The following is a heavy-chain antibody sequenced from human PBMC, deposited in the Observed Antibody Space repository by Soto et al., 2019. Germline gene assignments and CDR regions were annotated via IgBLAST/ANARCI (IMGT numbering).Heavy chain of an antibody. CDR1: GFTFSDYA. CDR3: AEGGGQGPGTSGFNY. Sequence: VQLVESGGGVVQPGRSLRLSCAASGFTFSDYAMHWVRQAPGKGLEWVAVVSHDGRNTHYADSVKGRFTISRDSSKNKVSLGMDGLKAEGTGGYFRAEGGGQGPGTSGFNYWGQGALVTVSS. V-gene: IGHV3-30*03. CDR2: VSHDGRNT. J-gene: IGHJ4*02. D-gene: IGHD3-16*01.